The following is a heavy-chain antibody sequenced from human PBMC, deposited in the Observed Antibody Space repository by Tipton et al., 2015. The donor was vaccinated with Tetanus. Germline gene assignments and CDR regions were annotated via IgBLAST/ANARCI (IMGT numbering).Heavy chain of an antibody. CDR3: ASSTVTR. J-gene: IGHJ4*02. Sequence: GSLRLSCAASGFTLKTYSMNWVRQAPGKGLEWISYISTTGNTIYYADSVKGRFIISRDNAKNLLYLQMSSLRRGDTAAYYCASSTVTRWGPGTLVTVSS. V-gene: IGHV3-48*01. D-gene: IGHD4-17*01. CDR1: GFTLKTYS. CDR2: ISTTGNTI.